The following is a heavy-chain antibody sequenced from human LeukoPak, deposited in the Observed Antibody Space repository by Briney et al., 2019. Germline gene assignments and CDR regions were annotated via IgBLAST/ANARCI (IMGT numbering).Heavy chain of an antibody. J-gene: IGHJ4*02. D-gene: IGHD2-21*02. Sequence: PGGSLRLSCAASGFTFSSYAMSWVRQAPGKGLEWVSAISGSGGSTYYADSVKGRFTISRDNSKNTLYLQMNSLRAEDTAVYYCARDLVVTGDGDYWGQGTLVTVSS. CDR1: GFTFSSYA. V-gene: IGHV3-23*01. CDR2: ISGSGGST. CDR3: ARDLVVTGDGDY.